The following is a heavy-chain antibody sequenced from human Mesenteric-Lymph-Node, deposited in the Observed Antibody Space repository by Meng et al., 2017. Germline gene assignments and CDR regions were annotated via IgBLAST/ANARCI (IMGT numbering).Heavy chain of an antibody. D-gene: IGHD2-21*01. CDR1: GGSISPNNW. CDR3: ATEGYYHLGALDI. CDR2: IFHDGDT. J-gene: IGHJ3*02. V-gene: IGHV4-4*02. Sequence: SETLSLTCAVSGGSISPNNWWTWVRQPPGKGLEWIGEIFHDGDTDYNPSFRSRATISVDKSRDHFSLKLNSVTAADTAMYYCATEGYYHLGALDIWGQGTLVTVSS.